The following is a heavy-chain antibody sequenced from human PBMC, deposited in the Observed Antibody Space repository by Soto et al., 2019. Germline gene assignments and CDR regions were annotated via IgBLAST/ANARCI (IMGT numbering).Heavy chain of an antibody. CDR1: GDTINSGGHY. D-gene: IGHD3-10*01. Sequence: SETLSLTCTVSGDTINSGGHYWSWIRQHPGKGLEWIGYIHYSGSTYFNPSLKSRLTISLDTSQNQFSLKLTSATAADTAVYYCARDRPRGPDPWGQGTLVTVSS. J-gene: IGHJ5*02. V-gene: IGHV4-31*03. CDR3: ARDRPRGPDP. CDR2: IHYSGST.